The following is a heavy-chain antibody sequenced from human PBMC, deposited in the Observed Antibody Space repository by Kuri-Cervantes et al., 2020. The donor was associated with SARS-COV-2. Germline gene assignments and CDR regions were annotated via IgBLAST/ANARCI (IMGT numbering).Heavy chain of an antibody. CDR1: GFTLRSYS. Sequence: LKISCAASGFTLRSYSMNWVRQAPGKGLEWVSSISSSSSYIYYADSVKGRFTISRDNAKNSLYLQMNSLKAEDTAVYYCARGVGYGDYTFDYWGQGTLVTVSS. J-gene: IGHJ4*02. CDR2: ISSSSSYI. CDR3: ARGVGYGDYTFDY. V-gene: IGHV3-21*01. D-gene: IGHD4-17*01.